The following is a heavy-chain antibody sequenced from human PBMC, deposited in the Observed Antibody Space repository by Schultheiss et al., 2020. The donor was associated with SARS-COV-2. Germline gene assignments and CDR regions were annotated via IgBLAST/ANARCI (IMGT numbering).Heavy chain of an antibody. Sequence: GGSLRLSCAASGFTFSSYSMNWVRQAPGKGLEWVANIKQDGSEKYYVESVKGRFTISRDNAKNSLYLQMNSLRAEDTAVYYCARDGDSGSYSPAFDYWGQGTLVTVSS. CDR3: ARDGDSGSYSPAFDY. D-gene: IGHD1-26*01. J-gene: IGHJ4*02. V-gene: IGHV3-7*01. CDR1: GFTFSSYS. CDR2: IKQDGSEK.